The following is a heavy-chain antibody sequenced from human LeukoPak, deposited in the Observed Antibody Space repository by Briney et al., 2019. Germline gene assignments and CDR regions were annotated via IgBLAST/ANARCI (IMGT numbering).Heavy chain of an antibody. CDR3: ASQYSYGSNWFDP. V-gene: IGHV1-69*13. D-gene: IGHD5-18*01. Sequence: SVKVSCKASGGTFSSYAISWVRQAPGQGLEWMGGIIPIFGTAIYAQKFQGRVTITADESTSTAHMELSSLRSEDTAVYYCASQYSYGSNWFDPWGQGTLVTVSS. CDR1: GGTFSSYA. J-gene: IGHJ5*02. CDR2: IIPIFGTA.